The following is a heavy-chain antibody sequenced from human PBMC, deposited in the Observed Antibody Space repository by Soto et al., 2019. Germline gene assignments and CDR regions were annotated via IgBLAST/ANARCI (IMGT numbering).Heavy chain of an antibody. J-gene: IGHJ4*02. CDR2: ISYDGNNK. CDR3: AKDRYFDSYDFDY. V-gene: IGHV3-30-3*01. Sequence: VQLVESGGGVVQPGRSLRLSCAASGFTFTAYAMHWVRQAPGKGLEWVAVISYDGNNKHYADSVKGRLTISRDNSKNTLYLQMSSLRAEDTAVYYCAKDRYFDSYDFDYWGQGTLVTVSS. CDR1: GFTFTAYA. D-gene: IGHD3-9*01.